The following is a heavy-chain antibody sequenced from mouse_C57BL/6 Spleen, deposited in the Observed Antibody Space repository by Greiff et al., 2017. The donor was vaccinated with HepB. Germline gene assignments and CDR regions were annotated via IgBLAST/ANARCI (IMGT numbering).Heavy chain of an antibody. CDR3: ASEDGWTY. V-gene: IGHV2-2*01. D-gene: IGHD1-1*01. CDR1: GFSLTSYG. CDR2: IWSGGST. J-gene: IGHJ3*01. Sequence: QVQLKESGPGLVQPSQSLSITCTVSGFSLTSYGVHWVRQSPGKGLEWLGVIWSGGSTDYNAAFISRLSISKDNSKSQVFFKMNSLQADDTAIYYCASEDGWTYWGQGTLVTVSA.